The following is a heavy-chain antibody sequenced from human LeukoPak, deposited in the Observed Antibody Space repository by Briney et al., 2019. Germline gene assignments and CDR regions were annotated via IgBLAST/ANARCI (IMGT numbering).Heavy chain of an antibody. CDR1: GGSFSSHA. Sequence: ASVKVSCKAAGGSFSSHAIAWVRQAPGQGPEWMGGINPISGTANYAQKFQGRVTITTDESTNTAYMELNSLTSDDTAVYYCARGPQYQLLKALGYYYMDVWGEGTTVTVSS. CDR2: INPISGTA. V-gene: IGHV1-69*05. J-gene: IGHJ6*03. CDR3: ARGPQYQLLKALGYYYMDV. D-gene: IGHD2-2*01.